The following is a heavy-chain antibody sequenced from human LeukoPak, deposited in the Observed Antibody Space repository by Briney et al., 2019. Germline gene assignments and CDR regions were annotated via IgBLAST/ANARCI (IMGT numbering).Heavy chain of an antibody. CDR3: ASSNEPLAHFDY. J-gene: IGHJ4*02. CDR1: GYTFTSYY. Sequence: GASVKVSCKASGYTFTSYYMHWVRQAPGQGLEWMGIINPSGGSTSYAQKFQGRVTMTRDTSTSTVYMELSSLRSEDTAVYYCASSNEPLAHFDYWGQGTLVTVSS. D-gene: IGHD1-1*01. V-gene: IGHV1-46*01. CDR2: INPSGGST.